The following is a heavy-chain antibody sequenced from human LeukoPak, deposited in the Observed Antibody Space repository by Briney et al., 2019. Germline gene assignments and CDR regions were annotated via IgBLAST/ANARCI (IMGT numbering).Heavy chain of an antibody. CDR1: GGSISSYY. D-gene: IGHD1-26*01. CDR2: IYTSGST. CDR3: ARENSGSYREFDY. Sequence: SETLSLTCTVSGGSISSYYWSWIRQPAGKGLEWIGRIYTSGSTNYNASLKSRVSMSVDTSKNQFSLKLSSVTAADTGVFFCARENSGSYREFDYWGQGNLVTVSS. V-gene: IGHV4-4*07. J-gene: IGHJ4*02.